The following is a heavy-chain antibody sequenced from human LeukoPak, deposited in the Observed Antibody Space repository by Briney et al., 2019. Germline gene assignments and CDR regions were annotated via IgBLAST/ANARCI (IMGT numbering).Heavy chain of an antibody. Sequence: ASVKVSCKASGYTFTSYGISWVRQTPGQGLEWMGWISFYNGNTNYAQKLQGRVTMTTDTSTSTAYMELGSLRSDDTAVYYCARDLGTQRITIFGVVPGAFDYWGQGTLVTVSS. D-gene: IGHD3-3*01. V-gene: IGHV1-18*01. CDR3: ARDLGTQRITIFGVVPGAFDY. J-gene: IGHJ4*02. CDR1: GYTFTSYG. CDR2: ISFYNGNT.